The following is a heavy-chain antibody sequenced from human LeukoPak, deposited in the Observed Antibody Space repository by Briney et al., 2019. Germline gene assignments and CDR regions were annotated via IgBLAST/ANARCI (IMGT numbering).Heavy chain of an antibody. V-gene: IGHV3-23*01. J-gene: IGHJ3*02. CDR2: ISGGGDTT. D-gene: IGHD5-24*01. CDR3: AKGDGYNSAFDI. CDR1: GLTFRMYT. Sequence: PGGFLRLSCAASGLTFRMYTMSGVRHAPGEGVEGVSGISGGGDTTHQTASVKGRFTIDGDNSTDTLYLQMNGLRVEDTAVYYCAKGDGYNSAFDIWGQGTMVTVSS.